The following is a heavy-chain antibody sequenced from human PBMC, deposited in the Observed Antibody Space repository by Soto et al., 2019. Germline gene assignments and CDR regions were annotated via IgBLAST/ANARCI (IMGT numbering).Heavy chain of an antibody. V-gene: IGHV3-66*01. J-gene: IGHJ3*02. D-gene: IGHD2-15*01. CDR3: AMCRGGSCVGRGAFDI. Sequence: PGGSLRLSCAASGFTVSSNYMSWVRQAPGKGLEWVSVIYSGGSTYYADSVKGRFTISRDNSKNTLYLQMNSLRAEDTAVYYCAMCRGGSCVGRGAFDIWGQGTMVTVSS. CDR1: GFTVSSNY. CDR2: IYSGGST.